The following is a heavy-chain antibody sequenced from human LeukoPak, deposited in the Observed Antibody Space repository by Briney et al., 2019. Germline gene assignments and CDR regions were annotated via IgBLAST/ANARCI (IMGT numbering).Heavy chain of an antibody. CDR2: INHSGST. D-gene: IGHD3-3*01. Sequence: PSETLSLTCAVYGGSFSGYYWSWLRQPPGKGLEWIGEINHSGSTNYNPSLKSRVTISVDTSKNQFSLKLSSVTAADTAVYYCARFITIFGGRSYFDYWGQGILVTVSS. CDR1: GGSFSGYY. J-gene: IGHJ4*02. V-gene: IGHV4-34*01. CDR3: ARFITIFGGRSYFDY.